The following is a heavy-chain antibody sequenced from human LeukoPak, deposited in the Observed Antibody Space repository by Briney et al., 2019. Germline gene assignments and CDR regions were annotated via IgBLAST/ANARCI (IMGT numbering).Heavy chain of an antibody. D-gene: IGHD3-10*01. CDR2: KSYSDGST. J-gene: IGHJ4*01. CDR3: ANVAKGSGRGYGH. Sequence: GGSLTLSCGASGLTFSSYVMTCVRHPPGEGREGVSSKSYSDGSTNYAPSVKSRFTISRDNSKNPLYLQLTVLSAEDPAVYYCANVAKGSGRGYGHWGPGNLVPRSS. V-gene: IGHV3-23*01. CDR1: GLTFSSYV.